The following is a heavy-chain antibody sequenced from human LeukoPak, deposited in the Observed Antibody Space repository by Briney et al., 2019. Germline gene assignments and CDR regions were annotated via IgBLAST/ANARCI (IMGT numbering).Heavy chain of an antibody. V-gene: IGHV4-4*08. J-gene: IGHJ4*02. CDR1: GGSINNYY. Sequence: PSETLSLTCTVSGGSINNYYWSWIRQPPGKGLEWIGYINSSGSTNYNPSLKSRVTISVDTSKNQFSLNLRSVTAADTAVYYCARDSTFCDSTSCPAIFDYWGQGTLVTVSS. CDR3: ARDSTFCDSTSCPAIFDY. CDR2: INSSGST. D-gene: IGHD2-2*01.